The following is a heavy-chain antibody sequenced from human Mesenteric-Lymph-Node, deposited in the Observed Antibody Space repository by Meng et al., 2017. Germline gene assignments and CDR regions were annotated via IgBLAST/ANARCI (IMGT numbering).Heavy chain of an antibody. CDR3: ARETKRAFGGVIVNY. Sequence: ASVKVSCKASGYTFTGYYMHWVRQAPGQGLEWMGRINPNSGGTNYAQKFQGRVTMTRDTSISTAYMELSRLRSDDTAVYYCARETKRAFGGVIVNYWGQGTLVTVSS. V-gene: IGHV1-2*06. D-gene: IGHD3-16*02. CDR2: INPNSGGT. J-gene: IGHJ4*02. CDR1: GYTFTGYY.